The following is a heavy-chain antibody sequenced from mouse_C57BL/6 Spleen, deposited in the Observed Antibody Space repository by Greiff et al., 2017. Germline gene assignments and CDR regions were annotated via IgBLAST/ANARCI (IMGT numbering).Heavy chain of an antibody. Sequence: QVQLQQPGAELVRPGTSVKLSCKASGYTFTSYWMHWVKQRPGQGLEWIGVIDPSDSYTNYNQKFKGKATLTVDTSSSTAYMQLSSLTSEDSAVYYCARFGEFAYWGQGTLVTVSA. J-gene: IGHJ3*01. CDR3: ARFGEFAY. CDR2: IDPSDSYT. D-gene: IGHD3-1*01. V-gene: IGHV1-59*01. CDR1: GYTFTSYW.